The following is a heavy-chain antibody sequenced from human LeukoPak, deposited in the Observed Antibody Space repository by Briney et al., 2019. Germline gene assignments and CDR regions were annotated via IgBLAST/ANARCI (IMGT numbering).Heavy chain of an antibody. CDR3: ARETILAVAGDF. Sequence: LPGGSLRLSCAASGFTFNRNNMNWVRQAPGKGLEWVSYISGTSITMYYADSVKGRFTISRDNAKNSLYLQMNSLRADDTAVYYCARETILAVAGDFWGQGTLVTVSS. D-gene: IGHD6-19*01. J-gene: IGHJ4*02. CDR1: GFTFNRNN. CDR2: ISGTSITM. V-gene: IGHV3-48*01.